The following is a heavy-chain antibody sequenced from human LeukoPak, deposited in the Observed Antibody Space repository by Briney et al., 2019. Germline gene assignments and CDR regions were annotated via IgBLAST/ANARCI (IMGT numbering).Heavy chain of an antibody. D-gene: IGHD3-9*01. Sequence: EASVKVSCKASGYTFTSYGISWVRQAPGQGLEWMGWISAYNGNTNYAQKLQGRVTMTTDTSTSPAYIELRSLRSDATAVYYCARDLLHYDILTGYYKAGYYFDYWGQGTLVTVSS. CDR2: ISAYNGNT. J-gene: IGHJ4*02. CDR1: GYTFTSYG. CDR3: ARDLLHYDILTGYYKAGYYFDY. V-gene: IGHV1-18*01.